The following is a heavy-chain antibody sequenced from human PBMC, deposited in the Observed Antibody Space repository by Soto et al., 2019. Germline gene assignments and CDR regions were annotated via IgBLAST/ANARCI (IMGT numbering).Heavy chain of an antibody. CDR2: IYHSGNT. Sequence: QVQLQESGPGLVQPSQTLSLTCTVSGGSISSGGFYWSWIRQHPEKGPEWIGWIYHSGNTYYNPSLKSRVTLLEDTSKNQFSLKLTSVTAADTAVYYCARGTYQYYDSSGVQNRFDPWGQGTLVTVSS. D-gene: IGHD3-22*01. V-gene: IGHV4-31*03. CDR1: GGSISSGGFY. CDR3: ARGTYQYYDSSGVQNRFDP. J-gene: IGHJ5*02.